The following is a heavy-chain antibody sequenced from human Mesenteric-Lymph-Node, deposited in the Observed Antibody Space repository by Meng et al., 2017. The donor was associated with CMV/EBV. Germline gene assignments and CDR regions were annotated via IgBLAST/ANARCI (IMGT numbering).Heavy chain of an antibody. CDR3: VGGGTTD. V-gene: IGHV1-18*01. J-gene: IGHJ4*02. D-gene: IGHD1-7*01. Sequence: QVQLVQAGAELKKLGASVKVSCKASGYTVSGYGINWVRHTPGQGLEWMGWISAYNGNTDYAQKLQGRVNMTTDTSTSTAYMELRSLRSDDTAVYYCVGGGTTDWGQGTLVTVSS. CDR2: ISAYNGNT. CDR1: GYTVSGYG.